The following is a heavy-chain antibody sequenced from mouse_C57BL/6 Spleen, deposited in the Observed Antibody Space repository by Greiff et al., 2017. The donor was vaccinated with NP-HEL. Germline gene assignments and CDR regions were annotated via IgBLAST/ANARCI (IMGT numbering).Heavy chain of an antibody. CDR1: GFTFSSYA. CDR3: ARDRRVFDY. Sequence: EVKLMESGGGLVKPGGSLKLSCAASGFTFSSYAMSWVRQTPEKRLEWVATISDGGSYTYYPDNVKGRFTISRDNAKNNLYLQMSHLKSEDTAMYYCARDRRVFDYWGQGTTLTVSS. J-gene: IGHJ2*01. CDR2: ISDGGSYT. V-gene: IGHV5-4*01.